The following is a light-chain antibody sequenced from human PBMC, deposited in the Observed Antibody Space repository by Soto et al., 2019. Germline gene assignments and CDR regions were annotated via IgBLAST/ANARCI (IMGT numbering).Light chain of an antibody. CDR3: SSYTSSTTYV. J-gene: IGLJ1*01. Sequence: QSALTQPASVSGSPGQSITISCTGTTSDIGSYNYVSWYQHRPGTAPKLMIYEVTNRPSGVSNRFSGSKSGNTASLTISGLQAEDEADYYCSSYTSSTTYVFATVTKLTVL. CDR2: EVT. CDR1: TSDIGSYNY. V-gene: IGLV2-14*01.